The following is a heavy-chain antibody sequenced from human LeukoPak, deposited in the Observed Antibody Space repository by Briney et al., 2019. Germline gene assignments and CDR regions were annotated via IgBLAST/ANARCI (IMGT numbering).Heavy chain of an antibody. CDR3: ARYGYSSGWSDDY. V-gene: IGHV4-30-4*01. CDR1: GVSISSGDYY. Sequence: SETLSLTCTVSGVSISSGDYYWSWIRQPPGKGLEWIGYIYYSGSTYYNPSLKSRVTISVDTSKNQFSLKLSSVTAADTAVYYCARYGYSSGWSDDYWGQGTLVTVSS. J-gene: IGHJ4*02. CDR2: IYYSGST. D-gene: IGHD6-19*01.